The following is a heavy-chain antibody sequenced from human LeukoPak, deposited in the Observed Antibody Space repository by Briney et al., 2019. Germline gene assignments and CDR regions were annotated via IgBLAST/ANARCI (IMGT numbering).Heavy chain of an antibody. Sequence: GASVKVSCKASGYTFTSYGISWVRQAPGQGLEWMGWISAYNGNTNYAQKLQGRVTLTTDTSTSTAYMELRSLRSDDTAVYYCARSEGGSYLDAFDIWGQGTMVTVSS. CDR3: ARSEGGSYLDAFDI. J-gene: IGHJ3*02. V-gene: IGHV1-18*01. CDR2: ISAYNGNT. D-gene: IGHD1-26*01. CDR1: GYTFTSYG.